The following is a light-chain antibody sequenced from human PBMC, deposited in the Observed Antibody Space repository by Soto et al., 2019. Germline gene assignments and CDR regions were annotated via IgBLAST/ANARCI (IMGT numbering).Light chain of an antibody. J-gene: IGKJ3*01. Sequence: EIVLTQSPATLSLSPGERATLSCRASQSVSSYLAWYQQKPGQAPRLLIYDASNRATGIPARFSGSGSGTDFTLTISSLEPEDCAVYYCQQRSVFGPGTKGDVK. V-gene: IGKV3-11*01. CDR3: QQRSV. CDR2: DAS. CDR1: QSVSSY.